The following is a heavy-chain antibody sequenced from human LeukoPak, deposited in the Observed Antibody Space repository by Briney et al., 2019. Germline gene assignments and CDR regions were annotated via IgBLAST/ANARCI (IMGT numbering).Heavy chain of an antibody. D-gene: IGHD1-26*01. CDR2: IDWDDDK. CDR3: ARIRSTGSQSFDY. J-gene: IGHJ4*02. Sequence: SDPALVXPTQTLTLTCTFSGFSLSTTGMCVTWIRQPPGKALEWLARIDWDDDKYYNTSLKTRLTISKDTSKNQVVLTMTNMDPVDTATYYCARIRSTGSQSFDYWGQGTLVTVSS. CDR1: GFSLSTTGMC. V-gene: IGHV2-70*11.